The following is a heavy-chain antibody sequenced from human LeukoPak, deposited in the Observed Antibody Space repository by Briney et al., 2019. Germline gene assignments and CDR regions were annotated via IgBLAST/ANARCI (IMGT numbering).Heavy chain of an antibody. V-gene: IGHV4-59*08. J-gene: IGHJ3*02. CDR3: ERRDSSSWYGPAFDI. D-gene: IGHD6-13*01. CDR1: GGSISSYY. Sequence: PSETLSLTCTVSGGSISSYYWSWIRQPPGKGLEWIGHIYYSGSTNYNPSLKRRVTISVDTSKNQFSLKLSSVSAADTGVYYCERRDSSSWYGPAFDIWGQGTMVTVSS. CDR2: IYYSGST.